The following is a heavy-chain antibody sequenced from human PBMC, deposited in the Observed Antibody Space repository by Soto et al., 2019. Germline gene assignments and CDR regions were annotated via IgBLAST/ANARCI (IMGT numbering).Heavy chain of an antibody. Sequence: QVLLVQSGAEVKKPGASVKVSCKASGYTFTRYGISWVRQAPGQGLEWMGWITTYNDNTNYAQKIKGRVTMTTGTSTSTAYMELRSLTSDDTAVYYCAREGYCSSGSCALYSHDYFGMDVWGQGTTVTVSS. V-gene: IGHV1-18*01. D-gene: IGHD2-15*01. CDR1: GYTFTRYG. CDR2: ITTYNDNT. CDR3: AREGYCSSGSCALYSHDYFGMDV. J-gene: IGHJ6*02.